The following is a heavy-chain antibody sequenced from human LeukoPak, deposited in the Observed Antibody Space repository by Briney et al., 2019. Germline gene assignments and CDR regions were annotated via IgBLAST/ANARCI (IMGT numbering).Heavy chain of an antibody. CDR3: ARLPAYCSSTSCYYDY. CDR1: GFTFSSYS. V-gene: IGHV3-48*04. D-gene: IGHD2-2*01. J-gene: IGHJ4*02. Sequence: TGGSLRLSCAASGFTFSSYSMNWVRQAPGKGREWVSYISSGSGSIYYADSVKGRFTISRDNAKNSVFLQMNSLRAEDTAVYYCARLPAYCSSTSCYYDYWGQGTLVTVSS. CDR2: ISSGSGSI.